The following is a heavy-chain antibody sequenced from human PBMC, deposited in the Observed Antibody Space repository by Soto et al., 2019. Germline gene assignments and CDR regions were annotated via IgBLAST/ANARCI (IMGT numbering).Heavy chain of an antibody. CDR3: AKKEVRYYDILVPYYYGMDV. Sequence: VGSLRLSCAASGFTFGGYGVHWVRQAPGKGLEWVAVISYDGSNKYYADSVKGRFTISRDNSKNTLYLQMNSLRAEDTAVYYCAKKEVRYYDILVPYYYGMDVWGQGTTVTVSS. CDR1: GFTFGGYG. V-gene: IGHV3-30*18. CDR2: ISYDGSNK. D-gene: IGHD3-9*01. J-gene: IGHJ6*02.